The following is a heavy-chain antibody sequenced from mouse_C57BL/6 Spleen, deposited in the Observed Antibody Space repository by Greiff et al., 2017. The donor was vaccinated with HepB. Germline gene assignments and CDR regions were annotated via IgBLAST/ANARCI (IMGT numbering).Heavy chain of an antibody. V-gene: IGHV1-50*01. CDR2: IDPSDSYT. J-gene: IGHJ2*01. D-gene: IGHD1-1*01. CDR3: AREGIYYGSSYEY. CDR1: GYTFTSYW. Sequence: VQLKQPGAELVKPGASVKLSCKASGYTFTSYWMQWVKQRPGQGLEWIGEIDPSDSYTNYNQKFKGKATLTVDTSSSTAYMQLSSLTSADSAVHYCAREGIYYGSSYEYWGQGTTLTVSS.